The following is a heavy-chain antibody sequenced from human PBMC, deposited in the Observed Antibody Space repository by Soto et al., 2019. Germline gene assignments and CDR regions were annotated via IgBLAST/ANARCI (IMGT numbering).Heavy chain of an antibody. D-gene: IGHD6-13*01. J-gene: IGHJ5*02. CDR2: TNHGGST. V-gene: IGHV4-34*01. Sequence: SGTVSLTGGADSGSVSGYYWTWIRQPPGKGLEWIGETNHGGSTNYNPSLKSRLTISVDTSKNQFSLKLNSVTAADTAVYYCARALSSSTWSFSWFDPWGQGTLVTVSS. CDR3: ARALSSSTWSFSWFDP. CDR1: SGSVSGYY.